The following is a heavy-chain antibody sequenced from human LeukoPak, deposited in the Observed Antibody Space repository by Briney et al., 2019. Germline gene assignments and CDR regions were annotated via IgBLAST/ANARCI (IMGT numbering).Heavy chain of an antibody. CDR3: ARAYVWGSFPDY. Sequence: PSGTLSLTCAVSGGSISSSNWWSWVRQPPGKGLEWIGEIYHSGSTNYNPSLKSRVTISVDTSKNQFSLKLSSVTAADTAVYYCARAYVWGSFPDYWGQGTLVTVSS. V-gene: IGHV4-4*02. D-gene: IGHD3-16*01. CDR1: GGSISSSNW. J-gene: IGHJ4*02. CDR2: IYHSGST.